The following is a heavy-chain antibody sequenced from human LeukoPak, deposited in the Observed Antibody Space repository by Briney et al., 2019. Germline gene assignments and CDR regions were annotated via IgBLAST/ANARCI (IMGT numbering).Heavy chain of an antibody. CDR3: ASEGGYYYDSSGYLDY. CDR1: GFTFSSYE. V-gene: IGHV3-48*03. CDR2: ISSSGSTI. J-gene: IGHJ4*02. Sequence: GGSLRLSCAASGFTFSSYEMNRVRQAPGKGLEWVSYISSSGSTIYYADSVKGRFTISRDNAKNSLYLQMNSLRAEDTAVYYCASEGGYYYDSSGYLDYWGQGTLVTVSS. D-gene: IGHD3-22*01.